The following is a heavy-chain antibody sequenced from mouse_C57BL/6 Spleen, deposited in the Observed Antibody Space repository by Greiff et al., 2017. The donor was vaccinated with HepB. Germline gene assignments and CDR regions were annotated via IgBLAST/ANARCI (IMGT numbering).Heavy chain of an antibody. Sequence: EVQGVESGGGLVQPKGSLKLSCAASGFTFNTYAMHWVRQAPGKGLEWVARIRSKSSNYATYYADSVKDRFTISRDDSQSMLYLQMNNLKTEDTARYYCVREGGAYYGNYGVDYWGQGTTLTVSS. J-gene: IGHJ2*01. CDR3: VREGGAYYGNYGVDY. D-gene: IGHD2-10*01. CDR1: GFTFNTYA. V-gene: IGHV10-3*01. CDR2: IRSKSSNYAT.